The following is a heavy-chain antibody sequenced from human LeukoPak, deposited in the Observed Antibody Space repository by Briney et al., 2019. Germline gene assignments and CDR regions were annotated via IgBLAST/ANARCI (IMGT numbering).Heavy chain of an antibody. CDR1: GGSFSGYY. CDR2: INHSGST. V-gene: IGHV4-34*01. J-gene: IGHJ4*02. Sequence: PSETLSLTCAVYGGSFSGYYWSWIRQPPGKGLEWIGEINHSGSTNYNPSLKSRVTISVDTSKNQFSLKLSSVTAADTAVYYCAGEGVSSGYYYPFDYWGQGTLVTVSS. D-gene: IGHD3-22*01. CDR3: AGEGVSSGYYYPFDY.